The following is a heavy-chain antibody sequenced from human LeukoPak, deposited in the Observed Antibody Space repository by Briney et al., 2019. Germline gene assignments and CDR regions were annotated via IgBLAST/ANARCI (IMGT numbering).Heavy chain of an antibody. CDR1: GFTFSSYG. CDR2: ISYDGSNK. V-gene: IGHV3-30*18. CDR3: AKDRRATTEIDY. Sequence: TGGSLRLSCAASGFTFSSYGMHWVRQAPGKGLEWVAVISYDGSNKYYADSVKGRFTISRDNSKNTLYLQMNSLRAKDTAVYYCAKDRRATTEIDYWGQGTLVTVSS. J-gene: IGHJ4*02. D-gene: IGHD1-26*01.